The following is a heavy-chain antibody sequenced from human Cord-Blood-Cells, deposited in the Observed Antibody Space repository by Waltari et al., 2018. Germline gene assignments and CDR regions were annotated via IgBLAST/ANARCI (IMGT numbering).Heavy chain of an antibody. CDR1: GYSFTSYW. D-gene: IGHD3-22*01. CDR3: ARRASSYYYDSSGFSDWYFDL. Sequence: EVQLVQSGAEVKKPGESLKISCKGSGYSFTSYWIGWVRQMPGKGLEWLGIIYPGDSDTRYSPSFQGQVTIAADKSISTAYLQGSSLKASDTAMYYCARRASSYYYDSSGFSDWYFDLWGRCTLVTVSS. J-gene: IGHJ2*01. CDR2: IYPGDSDT. V-gene: IGHV5-51*01.